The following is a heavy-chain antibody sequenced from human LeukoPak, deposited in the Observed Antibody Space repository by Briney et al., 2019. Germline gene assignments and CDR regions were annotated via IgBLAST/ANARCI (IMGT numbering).Heavy chain of an antibody. CDR3: ARGRRFRMDV. J-gene: IGHJ6*03. CDR1: GGSISSSSYY. Sequence: SETLSLTCTVSGGSISSSSYYWGWIRQPPGKGLEWIGSIYYSGSTYYNPSLKSRVTISVDTSKNQFSLKLSSVTAADTAVYYCARGRRFRMDVWGKGTTVTVSS. V-gene: IGHV4-39*01. CDR2: IYYSGST. D-gene: IGHD3-10*01.